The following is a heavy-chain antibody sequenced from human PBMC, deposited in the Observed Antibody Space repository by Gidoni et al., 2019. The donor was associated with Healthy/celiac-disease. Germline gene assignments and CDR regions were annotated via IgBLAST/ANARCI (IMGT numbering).Heavy chain of an antibody. D-gene: IGHD1-26*01. CDR3: AKGTPVEPLKY. CDR1: GVTFSSYA. V-gene: IGHV3-23*01. CDR2: MSGSGGST. Sequence: EVQLLESGGGLVQPGGSLRLSCAASGVTFSSYAMSWVRQAPGQGLECVSAMSGSGGSTYYADSVKCRLTISSDNSKNTLYLQMNSLRAEDTAVYYCAKGTPVEPLKYWGQGTLVTVSS. J-gene: IGHJ4*02.